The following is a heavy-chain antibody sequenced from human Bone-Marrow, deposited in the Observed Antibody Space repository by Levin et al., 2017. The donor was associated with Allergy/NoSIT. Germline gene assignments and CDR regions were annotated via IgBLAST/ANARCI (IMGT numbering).Heavy chain of an antibody. Sequence: RSGGSLRLSCAASGFPFSNYWMHWVRQAPGKGLVWVARINSDDSSATYADSVRGRFTISRDNAKNTLYLQMNSLRVEDTAVYYCTRVHKGRWLDPRFDHWGQGTLVTVSS. CDR1: GFPFSNYW. CDR3: TRVHKGRWLDPRFDH. D-gene: IGHD5-24*01. V-gene: IGHV3-74*01. CDR2: INSDDSSA. J-gene: IGHJ4*02.